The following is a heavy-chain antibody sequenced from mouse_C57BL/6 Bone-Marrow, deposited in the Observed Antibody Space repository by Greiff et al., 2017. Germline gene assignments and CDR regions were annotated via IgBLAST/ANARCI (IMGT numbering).Heavy chain of an antibody. CDR3: ARHGSSLAWFAY. CDR1: GYAFTNYL. V-gene: IGHV1-54*01. D-gene: IGHD1-1*01. CDR2: INPGSGGT. J-gene: IGHJ3*01. Sequence: QVQLQQSGAELVRPGTSVKMSCKASGYAFTNYLIEWVKQRPGQGLEWIGVINPGSGGTNYNEKFKGKATLTADKSSSTAYMQLSSLTSEDSAVYFCARHGSSLAWFAYWGQGTLVTVSA.